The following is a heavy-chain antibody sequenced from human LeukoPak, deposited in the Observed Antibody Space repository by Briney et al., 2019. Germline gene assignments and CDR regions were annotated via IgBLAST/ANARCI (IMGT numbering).Heavy chain of an antibody. D-gene: IGHD3-9*01. CDR1: GGTFSSYA. CDR3: ARSRYYDILTASSWFDP. Sequence: SVKVSCKASGGTFSSYAISWVRQAPGQGLEWMGGIIPIFGTANYAQKFQGRVTITADESTSTAYMELSSPRSEDTAVYYCARSRYYDILTASSWFDPWGQGTLVTVSS. J-gene: IGHJ5*02. CDR2: IIPIFGTA. V-gene: IGHV1-69*13.